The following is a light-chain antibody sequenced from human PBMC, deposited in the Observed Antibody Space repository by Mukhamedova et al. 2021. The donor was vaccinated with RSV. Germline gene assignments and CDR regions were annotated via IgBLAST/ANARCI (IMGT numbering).Light chain of an antibody. J-gene: IGLJ2*01. V-gene: IGLV3-19*01. CDR3: NSRDISRNQLVL. Sequence: PVIVMYGKNNRPSGISDRFSGSSSGNTASLTITGAQAEDEADYYCNSRDISRNQLVLFGGGTKLTV. CDR2: GKN.